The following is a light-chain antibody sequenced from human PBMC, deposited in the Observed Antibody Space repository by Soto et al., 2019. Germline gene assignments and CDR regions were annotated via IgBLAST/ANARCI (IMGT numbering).Light chain of an antibody. J-gene: IGLJ1*01. V-gene: IGLV2-14*01. CDR1: STDVGRYNY. CDR3: TSYTSDSTYV. CDR2: DVS. Sequence: SALTQLASVSGAPVQSIPISCTGTSTDVGRYNYVSWYQQHPGKAPKLMVYDVSNRPSWVSNRFSGSKSGITASLTISGLQAEDEADYYCTSYTSDSTYVFGTGTKVTVL.